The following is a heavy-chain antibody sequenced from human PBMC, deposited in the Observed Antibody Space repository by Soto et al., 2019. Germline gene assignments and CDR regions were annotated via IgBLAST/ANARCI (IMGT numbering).Heavy chain of an antibody. CDR2: TNSDGSDT. CDR3: ARDRGWSLFDY. CDR1: GFTFSSYW. D-gene: IGHD6-19*01. V-gene: IGHV3-74*01. J-gene: IGHJ4*02. Sequence: EVQLVESGGGLVQPGGSLRLSCAASGFTFSSYWMYWVRQAPGKGLVWVSRTNSDGSDTTYADSVKGRFTISRDNAKNTLYLQMNSLRAEHTAVYYCARDRGWSLFDYWGQGTLVTVSS.